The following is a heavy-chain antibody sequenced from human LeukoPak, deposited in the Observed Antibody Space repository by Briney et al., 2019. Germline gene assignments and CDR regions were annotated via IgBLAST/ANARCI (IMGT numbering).Heavy chain of an antibody. V-gene: IGHV4-39*07. D-gene: IGHD2-8*01. Sequence: PSETLSLTCTVSGGSISSSSYYWGWIRQPPGKGLEWIGSIYYSGSTYYNPSLKSRVTISVDTSKNQFSLKLSSVTAADTAVYYCARETPYCTNGVCCPMYYFDYWGQGTLVTVSS. CDR3: ARETPYCTNGVCCPMYYFDY. J-gene: IGHJ4*02. CDR1: GGSISSSSYY. CDR2: IYYSGST.